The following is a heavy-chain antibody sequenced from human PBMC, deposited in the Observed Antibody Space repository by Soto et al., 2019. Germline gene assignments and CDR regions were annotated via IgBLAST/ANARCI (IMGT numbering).Heavy chain of an antibody. CDR3: ARDKWIGGAEPATIFDY. V-gene: IGHV1-18*01. CDR1: GYTFTSYG. J-gene: IGHJ4*02. Sequence: GASVKVSCKASGYTFTSYGISWVRQAPGQGLEWMGWISAYNGNTNYAQKLQGRVTMTTDESTSTAYMELRSLRSDDTAVYYCARDKWIGGAEPATIFDYWGQGTLVTVSS. D-gene: IGHD3-10*01. CDR2: ISAYNGNT.